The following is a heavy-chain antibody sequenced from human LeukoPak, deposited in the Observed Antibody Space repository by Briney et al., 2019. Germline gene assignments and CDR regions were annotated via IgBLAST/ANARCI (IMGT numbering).Heavy chain of an antibody. J-gene: IGHJ3*01. Sequence: GGSLRLSCAVSGFTFRDAVITWVRQAPGKGLEWVSLISSSGNNAYYADSVKGRFTISRDNSKNTLSLQMNSLRVEDTAIYYGAKDIQLSTWGLGTMVTVSS. CDR3: AKDIQLST. CDR1: GFTFRDAV. V-gene: IGHV3-23*01. CDR2: ISSSGNNA. D-gene: IGHD5-24*01.